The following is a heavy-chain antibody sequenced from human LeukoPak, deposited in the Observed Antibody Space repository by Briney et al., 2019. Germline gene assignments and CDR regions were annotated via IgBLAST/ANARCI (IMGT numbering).Heavy chain of an antibody. CDR2: ISSNGGST. CDR1: GFTFSSYA. V-gene: IGHV3-64*01. Sequence: GGSLRLSCAASGFTFSSYAMHWVRQAPGKGLEYVSAISSNGGSTYYANSVKGRFTISRDNSKNTLYLQMGSLRAEDMAVYYCAREMANYDYVWGSYRINFSFDYWGQGTLVTVSS. CDR3: AREMANYDYVWGSYRINFSFDY. D-gene: IGHD3-16*02. J-gene: IGHJ4*02.